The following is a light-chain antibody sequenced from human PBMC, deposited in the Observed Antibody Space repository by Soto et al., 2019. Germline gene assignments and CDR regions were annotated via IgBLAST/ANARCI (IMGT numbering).Light chain of an antibody. J-gene: IGKJ1*01. Sequence: DIQMTQSPSTLSASVGDRVTITCRASQSISSWLAWYQQRPGKAPNLLIFDASTLESGVPSRFSSSGSGTTFTLTISSLQSDDFATYYCLQYNGYYRTFGQGTKVDIK. CDR3: LQYNGYYRT. CDR2: DAS. CDR1: QSISSW. V-gene: IGKV1-5*01.